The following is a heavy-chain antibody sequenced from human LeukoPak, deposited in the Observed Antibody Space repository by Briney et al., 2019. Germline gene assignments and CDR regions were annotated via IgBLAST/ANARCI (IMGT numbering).Heavy chain of an antibody. Sequence: ASVKVSCKASGGTFSSYAISWVRQAPGQGLEWMGGIIPIFGTANYAQKFQGRVTITADKSTSTAYMELSSLRSEDTAVYYCARGHSSGWFFQGPSAGWFDPWGQGTLVTVSS. CDR3: ARGHSSGWFFQGPSAGWFDP. CDR1: GGTFSSYA. V-gene: IGHV1-69*06. D-gene: IGHD6-19*01. J-gene: IGHJ5*02. CDR2: IIPIFGTA.